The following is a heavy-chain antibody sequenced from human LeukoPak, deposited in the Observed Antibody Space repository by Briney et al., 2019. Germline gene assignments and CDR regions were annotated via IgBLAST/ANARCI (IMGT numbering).Heavy chain of an antibody. Sequence: GRSLRLSCAASGFIFSSYVMHWVRQAPGKGLEWVTVIWSDGSNKYYADSVKGRFTISRDNSKNTLYLQMNSLRAEDTAVYYCAKGSSTYSITSYWYFDLWGRGTLVTVSS. CDR3: AKGSSTYSITSYWYFDL. CDR2: IWSDGSNK. CDR1: GFIFSSYV. D-gene: IGHD6-13*01. J-gene: IGHJ2*01. V-gene: IGHV3-33*06.